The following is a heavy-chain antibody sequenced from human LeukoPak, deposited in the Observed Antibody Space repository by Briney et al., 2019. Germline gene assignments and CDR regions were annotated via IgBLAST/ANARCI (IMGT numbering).Heavy chain of an antibody. Sequence: GGSLRLSCAASGFTFSNYAMSWVRQAPGKGLEWVSVIYSGGTTYYADSVKGRFIISRDNSKNTLYLQMNSLRAEDTAVYYCAAPSGWYNNFYYWGQGTLVTVSS. CDR1: GFTFSNYA. CDR2: IYSGGTT. D-gene: IGHD6-19*01. V-gene: IGHV3-53*01. CDR3: AAPSGWYNNFYY. J-gene: IGHJ4*02.